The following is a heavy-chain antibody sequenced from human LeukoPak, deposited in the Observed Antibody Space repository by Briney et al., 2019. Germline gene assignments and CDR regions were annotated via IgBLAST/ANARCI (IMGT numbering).Heavy chain of an antibody. CDR3: ARDLSYGWGEF. V-gene: IGHV3-33*01. J-gene: IGHJ4*02. CDR2: IWYDGSKQ. CDR1: GFTFSHYG. Sequence: PGGSLRLSCAGSGFTFSHYGIYWVRQAPGKGLEWVAAIWYDGSKQLYRDAVKGRFTISRDDSKNTVFLQMNSLRAEDTAVYFCARDLSYGWGEFWGQGTLVTVSS. D-gene: IGHD3-10*01.